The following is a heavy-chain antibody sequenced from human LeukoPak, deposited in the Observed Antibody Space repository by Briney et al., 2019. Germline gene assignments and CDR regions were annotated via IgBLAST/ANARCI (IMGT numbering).Heavy chain of an antibody. Sequence: GGSLRLSCAASGFIFSTYGMRWVRQAPGKGLEWVSSISGSGGTTFYADSVRGRFTISRDNSKNTLYLQMNSLRAEDTAAYYCANAGPGYNSGSNYYYGMDVWGQGTTVTVSS. CDR2: ISGSGGTT. CDR3: ANAGPGYNSGSNYYYGMDV. J-gene: IGHJ6*02. CDR1: GFIFSTYG. V-gene: IGHV3-23*01. D-gene: IGHD6-19*01.